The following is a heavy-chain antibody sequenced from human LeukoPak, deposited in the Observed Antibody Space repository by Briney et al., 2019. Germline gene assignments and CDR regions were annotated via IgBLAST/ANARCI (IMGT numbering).Heavy chain of an antibody. V-gene: IGHV4-59*02. CDR3: ARLNSSWSVDT. D-gene: IGHD6-13*01. J-gene: IGHJ5*02. CDR1: GGSVSSYY. CDR2: IYYSGST. Sequence: PSETLSLTSTVSGGSVSSYYWSWIRQPPGKGLEWIGYIYYSGSTNYNPYLKSRVTKSVDTSKNQFSLKRSSVTAADTAVYYCARLNSSWSVDTWGQGNLVTVSS.